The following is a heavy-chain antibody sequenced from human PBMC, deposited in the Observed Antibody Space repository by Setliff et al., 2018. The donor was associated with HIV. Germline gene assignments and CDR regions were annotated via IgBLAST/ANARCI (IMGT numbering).Heavy chain of an antibody. V-gene: IGHV4-39*01. CDR3: ARGRVAVVKGYYYYYYGMDV. CDR2: IHYNEKT. J-gene: IGHJ6*02. CDR1: GGSASNSRYY. Sequence: SETLSLTCTVSGGSASNSRYYWAWIRQPPGKGLEYIGSIHYNEKTYYNPSLKSRVTISVDTSKNQFSLKLSSVTAADAAVYYCARGRVAVVKGYYYYYYGMDVWGQGTTVTVSS. D-gene: IGHD2-15*01.